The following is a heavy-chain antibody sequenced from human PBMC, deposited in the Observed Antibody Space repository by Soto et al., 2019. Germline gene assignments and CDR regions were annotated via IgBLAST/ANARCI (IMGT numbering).Heavy chain of an antibody. Sequence: QVQLVQSGAEVKRPGASVKVSCKASGYSFTGYYMHWVRQAPGQGLEWMGWIIPHSGETNYAQEFQARVTLPRDPSVGTAYMQRSGLTSDDTAVYYCARATDDFTIGAHVLWGQGTLVTVSS. CDR2: IIPHSGET. J-gene: IGHJ4*02. D-gene: IGHD3-10*01. CDR1: GYSFTGYY. V-gene: IGHV1-2*02. CDR3: ARATDDFTIGAHVL.